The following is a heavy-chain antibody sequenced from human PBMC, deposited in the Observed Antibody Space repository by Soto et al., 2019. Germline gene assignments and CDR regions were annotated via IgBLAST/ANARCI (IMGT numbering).Heavy chain of an antibody. J-gene: IGHJ6*02. V-gene: IGHV3-30-3*01. CDR1: GFTFSSYA. D-gene: IGHD1-26*01. CDR2: ISYDGSNK. CDR3: ARDGGWELLLDYYYYGMDV. Sequence: QVQLVESGGGVVQPGRSLRLSCAASGFTFSSYAMHWVRQAPGKGLEWVAVISYDGSNKYYADPVKGRFTISRDNSKNTLYLQMNSLRAEDTAVYYCARDGGWELLLDYYYYGMDVWGQGTTVTVSS.